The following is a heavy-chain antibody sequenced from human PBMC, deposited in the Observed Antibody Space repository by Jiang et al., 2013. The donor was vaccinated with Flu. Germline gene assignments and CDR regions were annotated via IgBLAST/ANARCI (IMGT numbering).Heavy chain of an antibody. D-gene: IGHD3-3*01. J-gene: IGHJ6*02. V-gene: IGHV4-39*07. CDR2: IYYSGST. CDR3: ARHIYDFWSGYSYYYYGMDV. Sequence: GSGLVKPSETLSLTCTVSGGSISSSSYYWGWIRQPPGKGLEWIGSIYYSGSTYYNPSLKSRVTISVDTSKNQFSLKLSSVTAADTAVYYCARHIYDFWSGYSYYYYGMDVWGQGTTVTVSS. CDR1: GGSISSSSYY.